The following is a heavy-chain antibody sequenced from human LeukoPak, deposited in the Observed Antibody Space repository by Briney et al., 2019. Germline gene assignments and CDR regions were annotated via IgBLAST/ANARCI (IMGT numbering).Heavy chain of an antibody. Sequence: GASVTVSCKASGYTFINYAIHWVRQAPGQRLEWMGWINAHNGDTKYSQKFQGRVAITRDTSANIVYMELSTLRFGDTAVYYCARGSTSDWPLEYWGRGILVTVSS. J-gene: IGHJ4*02. CDR3: ARGSTSDWPLEY. V-gene: IGHV1-3*01. CDR1: GYTFINYA. D-gene: IGHD2-21*02. CDR2: INAHNGDT.